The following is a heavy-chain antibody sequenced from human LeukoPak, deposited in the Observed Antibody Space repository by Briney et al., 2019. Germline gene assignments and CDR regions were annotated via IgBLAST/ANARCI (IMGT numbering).Heavy chain of an antibody. Sequence: PSETLSLTCTVSGGSVSSSSYYWGWIRQPPGKGLEWIGSIYYSGSTYYNPSLKSRVTISVDTSKNQFSLKLSSVTAADTAVYYCARPDYSSGYYYSEWGQGTLVTVSS. V-gene: IGHV4-39*07. CDR1: GGSVSSSSYY. D-gene: IGHD3-22*01. CDR3: ARPDYSSGYYYSE. J-gene: IGHJ4*02. CDR2: IYYSGST.